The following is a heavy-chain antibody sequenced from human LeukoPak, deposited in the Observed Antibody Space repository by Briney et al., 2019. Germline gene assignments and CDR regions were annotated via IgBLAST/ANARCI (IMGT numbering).Heavy chain of an antibody. D-gene: IGHD1-1*01. J-gene: IGHJ3*02. CDR2: ISGSGGST. V-gene: IGHV3-21*01. CDR3: ARDPLHWNDGVDDSFDI. Sequence: GGSLRLSCAASGFTFSSYSMNWVRQAPGKGLERVSAISGSGGSTYYADSVKGRFTISRDNTKNSLYLQMNSLRVEDTAVYYCARDPLHWNDGVDDSFDIWGQGTMVTVSS. CDR1: GFTFSSYS.